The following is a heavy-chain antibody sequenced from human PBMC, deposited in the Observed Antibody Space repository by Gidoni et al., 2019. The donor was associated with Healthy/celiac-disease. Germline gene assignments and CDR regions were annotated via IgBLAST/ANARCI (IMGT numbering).Heavy chain of an antibody. V-gene: IGHV1-2*02. D-gene: IGHD3-22*01. Sequence: QVQLVQSGAVVTKQGASATVSCKASGYTFTCYYMHLVRKAPGQGLEWIGWINPNSGVTNFAQKYQGRFTMTSDTSIRTAYMRLSRLRSDVTAVYYCASDSSGYSGLPTWGQGTLVTVSS. CDR2: INPNSGVT. CDR1: GYTFTCYY. CDR3: ASDSSGYSGLPT. J-gene: IGHJ5*02.